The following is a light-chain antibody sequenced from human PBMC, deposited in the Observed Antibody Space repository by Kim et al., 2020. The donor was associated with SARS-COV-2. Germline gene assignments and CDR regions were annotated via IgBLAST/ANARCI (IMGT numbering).Light chain of an antibody. CDR1: QSVSYN. Sequence: EIVMTQSPATLSVSPGERATLSCRASQSVSYNLAWYQQKPGKAPRLLIYGASNRATGIPARFSGSVSGTEFTLTISSLQSEDFAVYYCQQYNSWPRKFGQGTKVDIK. CDR2: GAS. CDR3: QQYNSWPRK. J-gene: IGKJ1*01. V-gene: IGKV3-15*01.